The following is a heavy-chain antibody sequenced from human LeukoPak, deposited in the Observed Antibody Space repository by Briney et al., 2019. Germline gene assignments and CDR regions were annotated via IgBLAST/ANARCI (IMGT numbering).Heavy chain of an antibody. D-gene: IGHD3-10*01. CDR3: ARSRSGSYYNCWFDP. CDR2: IYYSGST. CDR1: GGSISSSSYY. V-gene: IGHV4-39*01. J-gene: IGHJ5*02. Sequence: SETLSLTCTVSGGSISSSSYYWGWIRQPPGKGLEWIGSIYYSGSTYYNPSLKSRVTISVDTSKNQFSLKLSSVTAADTAVYYCARSRSGSYYNCWFDPWGQGTLVTVSS.